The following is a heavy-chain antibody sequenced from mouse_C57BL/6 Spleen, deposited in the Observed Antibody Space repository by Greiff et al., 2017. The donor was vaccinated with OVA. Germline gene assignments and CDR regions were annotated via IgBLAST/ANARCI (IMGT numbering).Heavy chain of an antibody. J-gene: IGHJ4*01. CDR2: ISSGGDYI. D-gene: IGHD3-2*02. CDR3: TRAAQATLYYAMDY. V-gene: IGHV5-9-1*02. CDR1: GFTFSSYA. Sequence: EVKLVESGEGLVKPGGSLKLSCAASGFTFSSYAMSWVRQTPEKRLEWVAYISSGGDYIYYADTVKGRFTISRDNARNTLYLQMSSLKSEDTAMYYCTRAAQATLYYAMDYWGQGTSVTVSS.